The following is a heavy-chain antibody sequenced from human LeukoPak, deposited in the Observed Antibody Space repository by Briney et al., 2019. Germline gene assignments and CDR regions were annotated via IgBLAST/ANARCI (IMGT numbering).Heavy chain of an antibody. V-gene: IGHV3-23*01. Sequence: PGGSLRLSCAASGFTFSIYAMSWVRQAPAKGLEWVAAIGAGGTFYADSVKGRFTISKDNSKNTLYLQMNSLRAEDTAEYYCAKETQYKSVWSGHNFWGQGILVTVSS. D-gene: IGHD6-19*01. CDR3: AKETQYKSVWSGHNF. CDR1: GFTFSIYA. J-gene: IGHJ4*02. CDR2: IGAGGT.